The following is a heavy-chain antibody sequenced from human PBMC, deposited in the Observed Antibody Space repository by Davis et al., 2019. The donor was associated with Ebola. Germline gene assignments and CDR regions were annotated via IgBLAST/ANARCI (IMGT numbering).Heavy chain of an antibody. CDR3: TRGQSGYDSDY. CDR1: GFTFSSYW. Sequence: GESLKISCAASGFTFSSYWMSWVRQAPGKGLEWVAVISYDGSNKYYADSVKGRFTISRDNSKNTLYLQMNSLRAEDTAVYYCTRGQSGYDSDYWGQGTLVTVSS. D-gene: IGHD5-12*01. CDR2: ISYDGSNK. V-gene: IGHV3-30*03. J-gene: IGHJ4*02.